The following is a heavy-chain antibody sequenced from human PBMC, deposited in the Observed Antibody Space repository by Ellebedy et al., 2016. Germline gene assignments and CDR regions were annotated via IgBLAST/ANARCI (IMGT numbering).Heavy chain of an antibody. J-gene: IGHJ4*02. CDR3: ARDGGAYCGGDCSGAIDY. V-gene: IGHV3-30-3*01. CDR1: GFTFSSYA. D-gene: IGHD2-21*02. CDR2: ISYDGSNK. Sequence: GESLKISCAASGFTFSSYAMHWVRQAPGKGLEWVAVISYDGSNKYYADSVKGRFTISRDNSKNTLYLQMNSLRAEDTAVYYCARDGGAYCGGDCSGAIDYWGQGTLVTVSS.